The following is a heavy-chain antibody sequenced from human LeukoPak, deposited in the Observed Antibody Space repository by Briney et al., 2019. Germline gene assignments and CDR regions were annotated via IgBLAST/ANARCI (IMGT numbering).Heavy chain of an antibody. Sequence: GGSLRLSCAASGFTFSSYAMSWVRQAPGKGLGWVSGISGAGGSTYYEDSVKGRFTISRDNSKDTLYLQMNSLRAEDTAIYYCVKLRTGTATNFDYWGQGTLVTVSS. J-gene: IGHJ4*02. CDR3: VKLRTGTATNFDY. CDR2: ISGAGGST. V-gene: IGHV3-23*01. D-gene: IGHD1-1*01. CDR1: GFTFSSYA.